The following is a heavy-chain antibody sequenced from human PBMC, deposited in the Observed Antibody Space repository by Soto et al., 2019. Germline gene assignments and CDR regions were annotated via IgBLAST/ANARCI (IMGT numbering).Heavy chain of an antibody. CDR2: ISGHGDAT. Sequence: GGSLRLSCAASGFPFTGYAMSWVRQAPGKGLEWVSAISGHGDATFYADSVKGRFTISRDNSKNTLYLHMNSLRAEDTALYYCANSRVSMVRGLIIIPNYWGQGTLVTVS. CDR3: ANSRVSMVRGLIIIPNY. CDR1: GFPFTGYA. D-gene: IGHD3-10*01. V-gene: IGHV3-23*01. J-gene: IGHJ4*02.